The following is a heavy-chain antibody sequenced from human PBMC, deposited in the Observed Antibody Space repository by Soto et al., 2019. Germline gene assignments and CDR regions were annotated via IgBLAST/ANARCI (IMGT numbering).Heavy chain of an antibody. CDR2: INHSGST. J-gene: IGHJ4*02. CDR1: GGSFSGYY. CDR3: ARALPKRYYYGSGSYPFDY. Sequence: QVQLQQWGAGLLKPSETLSLTCAVYGGSFSGYYWSWIRQPPGKGLEWIGEINHSGSTNYNPSLKSRVTISVDTYKNQFSLKLSSVTSADTAVYYCARALPKRYYYGSGSYPFDYWGQGTLVTVSS. V-gene: IGHV4-34*01. D-gene: IGHD3-10*01.